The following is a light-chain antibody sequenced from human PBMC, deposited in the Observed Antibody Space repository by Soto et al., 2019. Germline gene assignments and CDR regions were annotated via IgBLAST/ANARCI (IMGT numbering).Light chain of an antibody. CDR1: SSDVGAYNY. V-gene: IGLV2-14*01. CDR2: DVT. J-gene: IGLJ3*02. CDR3: SSHTSSSTLVL. Sequence: QSVLTQPASVSGSPGQSITISCTGTSSDVGAYNYVSWYQQYPGKAPKLMIYDVTNRPSGVSNRFSGSKSGNTASLTISGLQAEDEADYYCSSHTSSSTLVLFGGGTKL.